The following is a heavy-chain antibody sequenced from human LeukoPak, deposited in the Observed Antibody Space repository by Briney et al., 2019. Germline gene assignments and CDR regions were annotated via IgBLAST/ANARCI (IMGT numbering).Heavy chain of an antibody. CDR2: IGTSSGYI. V-gene: IGHV3-21*01. CDR3: ASSDYVWGKPFYFDY. D-gene: IGHD3-16*01. J-gene: IGHJ4*02. Sequence: GGSLRLSCAASGLTFTRYSMSWVRQAPGKGLEWVSSIGTSSGYIYYADSVMGRFTISRDNAKNSLYLQMNSLRPEDTAVYYCASSDYVWGKPFYFDYWGQGTLVAVSS. CDR1: GLTFTRYS.